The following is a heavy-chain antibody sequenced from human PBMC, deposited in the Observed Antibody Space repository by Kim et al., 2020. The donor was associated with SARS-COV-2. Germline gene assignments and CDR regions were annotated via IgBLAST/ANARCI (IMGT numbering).Heavy chain of an antibody. CDR3: ARHRDSSGSHNLYYFDY. V-gene: IGHV4-39*01. CDR1: GGSISSSSYY. Sequence: SETLSLTCTVSGGSISSSSYYWGWIRQPPGKGLEWIGSIYYSGSTYYNPSLKSRVTISVDTSKNQFSLKLSSVTAADTAVYYCARHRDSSGSHNLYYFDYWGQGTLVTVSS. J-gene: IGHJ4*02. CDR2: IYYSGST. D-gene: IGHD6-19*01.